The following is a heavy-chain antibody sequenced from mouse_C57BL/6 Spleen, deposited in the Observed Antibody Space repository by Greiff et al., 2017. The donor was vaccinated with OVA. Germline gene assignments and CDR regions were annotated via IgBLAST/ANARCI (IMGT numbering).Heavy chain of an antibody. CDR2: IWSGGST. D-gene: IGHD2-14*01. CDR1: GFSLTSYG. V-gene: IGHV2-2*01. CDR3: ARGVLGGFAY. Sequence: QVQLKESGPGLVQPSQSLSITCTVSGFSLTSYGVHWVRQSPGKGLEWLGVIWSGGSTDYNAAFISRLSISKDNSKGQVFFKMNSLQADDTAIYYCARGVLGGFAYWGQGTLVTVSA. J-gene: IGHJ3*01.